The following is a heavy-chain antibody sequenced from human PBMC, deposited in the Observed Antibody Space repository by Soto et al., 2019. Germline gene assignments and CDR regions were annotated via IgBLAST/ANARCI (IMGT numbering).Heavy chain of an antibody. CDR2: IYPGDSDT. D-gene: IGHD2-15*01. CDR1: GYSFTSYW. V-gene: IGHV5-51*01. CDR3: ARPSRGSHLNWFDP. J-gene: IGHJ5*02. Sequence: GESLKISCKGSGYSFTSYWIGWVRQMPGKGLEWIGIIYPGDSDTRYSPSFQGQVTTPVDKSLRTAYLQWSSLKASDTAMYYCARPSRGSHLNWFDPWGQGTLVTVSS.